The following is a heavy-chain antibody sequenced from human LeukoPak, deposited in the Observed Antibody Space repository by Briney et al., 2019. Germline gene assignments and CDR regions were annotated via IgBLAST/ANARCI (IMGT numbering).Heavy chain of an antibody. CDR1: GFTFRSYA. CDR3: ARGNYGSDRGYFDY. D-gene: IGHD5-12*01. J-gene: IGHJ4*02. CDR2: ISGSGGST. Sequence: PGGSLRLSCAASGFTFRSYAMSWVRQAPGKGLEWVSAISGSGGSTYYADSMKGRFTISRDNSKNTLYLQMNSLRAEDTAIYYCARGNYGSDRGYFDYWGQGTLVTVSS. V-gene: IGHV3-23*01.